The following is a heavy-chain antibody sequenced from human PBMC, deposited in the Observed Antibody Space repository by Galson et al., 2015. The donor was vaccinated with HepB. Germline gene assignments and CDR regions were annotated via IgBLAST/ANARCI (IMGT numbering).Heavy chain of an antibody. D-gene: IGHD3-3*01. J-gene: IGHJ4*02. CDR3: ARDLSYYDFWSGQYTAPGPFDY. V-gene: IGHV4-4*07. CDR1: GGSISSYY. Sequence: ETLSLTCTVSGGSISSYYWSWIRQPAGKGLEWIGRIYTSGSTNYNPSLKSRVTMSVDTSKNQFSLKLSSVTAADTAVYYCARDLSYYDFWSGQYTAPGPFDYWGQGTLVTVSS. CDR2: IYTSGST.